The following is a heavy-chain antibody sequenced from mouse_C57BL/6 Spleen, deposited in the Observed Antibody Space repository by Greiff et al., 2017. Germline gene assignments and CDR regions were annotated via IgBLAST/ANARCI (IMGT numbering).Heavy chain of an antibody. J-gene: IGHJ3*01. D-gene: IGHD1-1*01. CDR1: GYAFSSYW. V-gene: IGHV1-80*01. CDR3: ARRDYYGSSYVPWFAY. CDR2: FYPGVGDT. Sequence: QVQLKESGAELVKPGASVKISCKASGYAFSSYWMNWVKQRPGKGFGGIGRFYPGVGDTTYNGKFKGKATLTADKSSSTAYMQLSSLTSEDSAVYFCARRDYYGSSYVPWFAYWGQGTLVTVSA.